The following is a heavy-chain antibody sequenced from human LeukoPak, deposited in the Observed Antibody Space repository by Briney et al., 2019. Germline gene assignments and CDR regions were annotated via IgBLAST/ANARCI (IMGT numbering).Heavy chain of an antibody. CDR1: GGSFSGYY. J-gene: IGHJ5*02. CDR3: ARCLVPAGSGVYSWFDP. CDR2: INHSGST. Sequence: PSETLSLTCAVYGGSFSGYYWSWIRQPPGKGLEWIGEINHSGSTNYNPSLKSRVTISVDTSKNQFSLKLSSVTAADTAVYYCARCLVPAGSGVYSWFDPWGQGTLVTVSS. V-gene: IGHV4-34*01. D-gene: IGHD2-2*01.